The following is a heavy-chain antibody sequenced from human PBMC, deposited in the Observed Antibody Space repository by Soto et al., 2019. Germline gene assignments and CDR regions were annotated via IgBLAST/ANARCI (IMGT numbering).Heavy chain of an antibody. CDR1: GFTFSNYD. CDR3: ARIFRRDIVVVPAASYYYGLDV. V-gene: IGHV3-13*01. J-gene: IGHJ6*02. Sequence: GGSLRLSCAVSGFTFSNYDMHWVRQAPGKGLEWVSGIGTGGETYYPGSVKGRFTISRENAKNFLYLQMNSLRAEDTAVYYCARIFRRDIVVVPAASYYYGLDVWGQGTTVTVSS. D-gene: IGHD2-2*01. CDR2: IGTGGET.